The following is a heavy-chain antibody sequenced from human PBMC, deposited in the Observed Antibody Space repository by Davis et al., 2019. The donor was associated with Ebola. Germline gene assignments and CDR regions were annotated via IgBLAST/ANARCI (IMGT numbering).Heavy chain of an antibody. CDR3: ARGVGAITGWFDP. J-gene: IGHJ5*02. CDR1: GGSISSGDYS. D-gene: IGHD1-26*01. V-gene: IGHV4-30-2*01. Sequence: MPSETLSLTCAVSGGSISSGDYSWSWIRQPPGKGLEWIGYIYHSGITYHNPSLKSRVTISVDTSKNQFSLKLSSVTAADTAVYYCARGVGAITGWFDPWGQGTLVTVSS. CDR2: IYHSGIT.